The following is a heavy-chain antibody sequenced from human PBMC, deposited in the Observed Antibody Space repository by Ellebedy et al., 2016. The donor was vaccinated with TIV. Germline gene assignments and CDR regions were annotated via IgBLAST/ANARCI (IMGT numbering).Heavy chain of an antibody. V-gene: IGHV3-30*18. J-gene: IGHJ4*02. CDR2: ISYDGSNK. CDR3: AKDALEVVPAAPHY. Sequence: GGSLRLXCAASGFTFSNYGIHWARQAPGKGLEWVAAISYDGSNKYYADSVRGRFTISKDNSKNTLYLQMNSLRPDDTAVYYCAKDALEVVPAAPHYWGQGTLVTVSS. CDR1: GFTFSNYG. D-gene: IGHD2-2*01.